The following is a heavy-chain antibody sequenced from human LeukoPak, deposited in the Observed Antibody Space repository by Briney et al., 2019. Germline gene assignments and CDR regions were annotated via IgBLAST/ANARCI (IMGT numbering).Heavy chain of an antibody. CDR3: ARTTITTAGTVLQY. J-gene: IGHJ1*01. V-gene: IGHV1-46*01. CDR2: ISPSGGST. Sequence: ASVKVSCKASGYTFTSYYMHWVRQATGQGLEWMGIISPSGGSTSYAQKFQGRVTMTKDTSTSTVYMELSSLRSEDTAVYYCARTTITTAGTVLQYWGQGTLVTVSS. D-gene: IGHD6-13*01. CDR1: GYTFTSYY.